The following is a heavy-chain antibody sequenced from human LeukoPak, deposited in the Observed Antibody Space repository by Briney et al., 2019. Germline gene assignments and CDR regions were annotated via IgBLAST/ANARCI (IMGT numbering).Heavy chain of an antibody. CDR1: GYTFTGYY. D-gene: IGHD3-22*01. CDR2: INPNSGGT. J-gene: IGHJ4*02. Sequence: VASVKVSCKASGYTFTGYYMHWVRQAPGQGLERMGWINPNSGGTNYAQKFQGRVTMTRDTSISTAYMELSRLRSDDTAVYYCARDYDSSDHFDYWGQGTLVTVSS. V-gene: IGHV1-2*02. CDR3: ARDYDSSDHFDY.